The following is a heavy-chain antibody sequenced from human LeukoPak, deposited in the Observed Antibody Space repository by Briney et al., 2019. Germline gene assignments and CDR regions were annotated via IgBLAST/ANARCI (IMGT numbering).Heavy chain of an antibody. V-gene: IGHV3-48*03. J-gene: IGHJ4*02. CDR1: GFTFSSHE. CDR3: ARGRYYDSSGYFDC. Sequence: GGSLRLSCAASGFTFSSHEMNWVRQAPGKGLEWVSYISSSGSTIYYADSVKGRFTISRDNAKNSLYLQMNSLRAEDTAVYYCARGRYYDSSGYFDCWGQGTLVTVSS. D-gene: IGHD3-22*01. CDR2: ISSSGSTI.